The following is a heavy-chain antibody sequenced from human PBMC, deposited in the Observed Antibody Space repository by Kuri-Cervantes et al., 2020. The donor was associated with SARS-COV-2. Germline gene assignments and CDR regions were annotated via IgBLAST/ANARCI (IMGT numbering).Heavy chain of an antibody. CDR1: GFTFSSYG. Sequence: GESLKISCAASGFTFSSYGMHWVRQAPGKGLEWVAFIRYDGSNKYYADSVKGRFTISRDNSKNTLYLQMNSLRAEDPAVYYCAKDPVYYYYYMDVWGKGTTVTVSS. J-gene: IGHJ6*03. V-gene: IGHV3-30*02. CDR3: AKDPVYYYYYMDV. CDR2: IRYDGSNK.